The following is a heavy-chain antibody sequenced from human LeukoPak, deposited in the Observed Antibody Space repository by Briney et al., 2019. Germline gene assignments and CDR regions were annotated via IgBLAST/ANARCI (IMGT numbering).Heavy chain of an antibody. CDR1: GFTFSIYW. D-gene: IGHD4-17*01. Sequence: PGGSLRLSCAASGFTFSIYWMSWVRQAPGKGLEWVANINQDGSQKYYVDSVKGRFTISRDNAKNSLYLQMNSLRAEDTAVYYCAGTVHWFDPWGQGTLVTVSS. CDR2: INQDGSQK. V-gene: IGHV3-7*03. J-gene: IGHJ5*02. CDR3: AGTVHWFDP.